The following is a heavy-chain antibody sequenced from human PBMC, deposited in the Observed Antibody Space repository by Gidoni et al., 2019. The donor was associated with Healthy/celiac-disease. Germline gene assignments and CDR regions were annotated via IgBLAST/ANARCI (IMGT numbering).Heavy chain of an antibody. D-gene: IGHD6-19*01. CDR3: ARDPPEEGQLSVDY. V-gene: IGHV3-74*01. J-gene: IGHJ4*02. CDR2: INSDGSST. Sequence: EVQLVESGGCLVQPGGSLRLSCAASGFTFSSYWMNWVRQAPGKGLVWVSRINSDGSSTSYADSVKGRFTISRDNAKNTLYLQMNSLRAEDTAVYYCARDPPEEGQLSVDYWGQGTLVTVSS. CDR1: GFTFSSYW.